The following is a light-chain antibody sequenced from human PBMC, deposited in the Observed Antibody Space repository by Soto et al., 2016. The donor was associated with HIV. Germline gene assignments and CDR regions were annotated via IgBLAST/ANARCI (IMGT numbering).Light chain of an antibody. Sequence: DIQLTQSPTSLSLFIRERVTITCRASQNIGTRLHWYQEKPGEAPKLLIYGATTLQSGVPSRFSGSGSGTSFTLNISCLQSEDFATYYCQQYCSYPRTFGQGTKVEIK. CDR2: GAT. CDR1: QNIGTR. J-gene: IGKJ1*01. V-gene: IGKV1-39*01. CDR3: QQYCSYPRT.